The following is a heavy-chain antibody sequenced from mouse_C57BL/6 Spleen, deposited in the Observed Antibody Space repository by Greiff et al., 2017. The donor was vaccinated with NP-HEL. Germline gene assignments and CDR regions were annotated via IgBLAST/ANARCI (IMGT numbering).Heavy chain of an antibody. Sequence: QVQLQQSGPELVKPGASVKISCKASGYAFSSSWMNWVKQRPGKGLEWIGRIYPGDGDTNYNGKFKGKATLTADKSSSTAYMQLSSLTSEDSAVYFCARYYSNYRYFGVWGTGTTVTVSS. CDR3: ARYYSNYRYFGV. J-gene: IGHJ1*03. CDR2: IYPGDGDT. CDR1: GYAFSSSW. D-gene: IGHD2-5*01. V-gene: IGHV1-82*01.